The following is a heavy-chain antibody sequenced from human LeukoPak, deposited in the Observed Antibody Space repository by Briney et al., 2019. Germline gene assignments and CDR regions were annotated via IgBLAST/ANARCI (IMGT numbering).Heavy chain of an antibody. Sequence: GGSLRLSCEVSGFTFSSYHMNWVRQAPGKGLEWVSSTGSSGSYIYYADSLTGRFTISRDNAKNSLYLQMNSLRAEDTAMYYCARRATTERGHSYGLDFWGQGTLVTVSS. CDR1: GFTFSSYH. V-gene: IGHV3-21*01. J-gene: IGHJ4*02. D-gene: IGHD5-18*01. CDR2: TGSSGSYI. CDR3: ARRATTERGHSYGLDF.